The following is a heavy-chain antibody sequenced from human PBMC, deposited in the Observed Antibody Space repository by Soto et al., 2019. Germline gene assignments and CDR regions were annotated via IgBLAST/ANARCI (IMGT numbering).Heavy chain of an antibody. CDR1: GYTFTRYG. Sequence: QGQLVQSGAEVKKPGASVKVSCKASGYTFTRYGISCVRQAPGQGLEWMGWISGYNGDTNYAQKFQCRVTMTVDPSTTTAFMELTSLTSHDRAVYYCAKNGQPPYYYYGMDVWGQGTTVTVSS. CDR2: ISGYNGDT. D-gene: IGHD2-8*01. J-gene: IGHJ6*02. CDR3: AKNGQPPYYYYGMDV. V-gene: IGHV1-18*01.